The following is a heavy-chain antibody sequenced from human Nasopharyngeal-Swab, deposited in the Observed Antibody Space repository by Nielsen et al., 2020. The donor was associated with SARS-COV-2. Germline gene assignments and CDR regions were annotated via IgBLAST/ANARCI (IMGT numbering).Heavy chain of an antibody. V-gene: IGHV4-31*03. CDR1: GGSISSGGYY. J-gene: IGHJ6*02. Sequence: SETLSLTCTVSGGSISSGGYYWSWIRQHPGKGLEWIGYIYYSGSTYYNPSLKSRVTISVDTSKNQFSLKLSSVTAADMAVYYCARDFLGRGYSYGYEDYYYYGMDVWGQGTTVTVSS. D-gene: IGHD5-18*01. CDR2: IYYSGST. CDR3: ARDFLGRGYSYGYEDYYYYGMDV.